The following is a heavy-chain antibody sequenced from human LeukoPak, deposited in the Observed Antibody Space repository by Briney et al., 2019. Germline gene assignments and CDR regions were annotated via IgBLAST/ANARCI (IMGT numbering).Heavy chain of an antibody. CDR1: GGSISSSSDY. CDR3: ARPTLGATRGLDY. V-gene: IGHV4-39*01. D-gene: IGHD1-26*01. J-gene: IGHJ4*02. Sequence: SETLSLTCTVSGGSISSSSDYWAWIRQPPGKGLEWIGSIYYSGSTYYNPSLKSRVTISVDTSKNQFSLKLSSVTAADTAVYYCARPTLGATRGLDYSGQGTLVTVSS. CDR2: IYYSGST.